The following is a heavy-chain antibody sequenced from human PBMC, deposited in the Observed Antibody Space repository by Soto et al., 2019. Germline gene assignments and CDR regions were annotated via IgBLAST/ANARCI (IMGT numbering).Heavy chain of an antibody. Sequence: QVQLVQSGAEVKKPGSSVKVSCKASGGTFSSYAISWVRQAPGQGLEWMGGIIPIFGTANYAQKFQGRVTSTGDEYTSTAYMELSRLRSEDTAVYYCARDADYGDYSYNWFDPWGQGTLVTVSS. J-gene: IGHJ5*02. CDR3: ARDADYGDYSYNWFDP. CDR2: IIPIFGTA. D-gene: IGHD4-17*01. V-gene: IGHV1-69*12. CDR1: GGTFSSYA.